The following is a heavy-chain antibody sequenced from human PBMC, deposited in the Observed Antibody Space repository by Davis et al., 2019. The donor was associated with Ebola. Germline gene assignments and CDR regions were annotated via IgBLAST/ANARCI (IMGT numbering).Heavy chain of an antibody. CDR3: ARLREAWFDP. D-gene: IGHD1-26*01. V-gene: IGHV4-59*08. Sequence: MPSETLSLTCTVSGGSISSYYWSWIRQPPGKGLEWIGYIYYSGSTNYNPSLKSRVTISVDTSKNQFSLKLSSVTAADTAVYYCARLREAWFDPWGQGTLVTVSS. CDR1: GGSISSYY. J-gene: IGHJ5*02. CDR2: IYYSGST.